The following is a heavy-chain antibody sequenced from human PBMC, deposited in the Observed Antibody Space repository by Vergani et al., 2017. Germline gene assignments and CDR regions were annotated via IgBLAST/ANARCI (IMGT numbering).Heavy chain of an antibody. CDR3: ASRISFGFTSCYRDCYYYYGMDV. D-gene: IGHD2-2*01. CDR1: GGTFSSYA. Sequence: QVQLVQSGAEVKKPGSSVKVSCKASGGTFSSYAISWVRQAPGQGLEWMGGIIPIFGIANYAQKFQGRVTITADKSTSTAYMELSSLRSEDTAVYYCASRISFGFTSCYRDCYYYYGMDVWGQGTTVTVSS. CDR2: IIPIFGIA. J-gene: IGHJ6*02. V-gene: IGHV1-69*17.